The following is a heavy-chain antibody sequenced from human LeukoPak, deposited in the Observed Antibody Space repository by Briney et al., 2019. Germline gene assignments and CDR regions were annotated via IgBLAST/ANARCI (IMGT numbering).Heavy chain of an antibody. CDR1: GYSFTSYW. CDR2: IYPGDSDT. Sequence: GESLKISCKGSGYSFTSYWIGWVRQMPGKGLGWMGMIYPGDSDTKYSPSFQGQVTISADKSISTAYLQWSSLEAPDTAMYYCARHGGSGWSDDYFDYWGQGTLVTVSS. D-gene: IGHD6-19*01. V-gene: IGHV5-51*01. J-gene: IGHJ4*02. CDR3: ARHGGSGWSDDYFDY.